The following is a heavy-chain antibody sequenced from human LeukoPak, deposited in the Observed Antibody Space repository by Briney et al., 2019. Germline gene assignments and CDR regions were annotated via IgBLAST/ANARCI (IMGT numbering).Heavy chain of an antibody. J-gene: IGHJ6*02. V-gene: IGHV3-23*01. CDR2: ISGSAGST. CDR1: GFTFSSYA. D-gene: IGHD4-17*01. Sequence: GGSLRLSCAASGFTFSSYAMRWVRQAPGKGLEWVSAISGSAGSTYYADSVKGRFTISRDNSKNTLYLQMNSLRAEDTAVYYCAKVKATVTTWYYYGMDVWGQGTTVTVSS. CDR3: AKVKATVTTWYYYGMDV.